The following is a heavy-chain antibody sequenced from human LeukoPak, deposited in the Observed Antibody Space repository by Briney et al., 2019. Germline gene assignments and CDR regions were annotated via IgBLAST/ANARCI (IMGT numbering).Heavy chain of an antibody. CDR3: ARLGDYDILTGYYTVFDS. CDR2: IYPGDSDT. J-gene: IGHJ4*02. CDR1: GYSFTSYW. Sequence: GESLKISCKGSGYSFTSYWIGWVRQMPGKGLEWMGIIYPGDSDTRYSPSFQGQVTISADKSISTAYLQWSSLKASDTAMYYCARLGDYDILTGYYTVFDSWGQGTLVTVSS. D-gene: IGHD3-9*01. V-gene: IGHV5-51*01.